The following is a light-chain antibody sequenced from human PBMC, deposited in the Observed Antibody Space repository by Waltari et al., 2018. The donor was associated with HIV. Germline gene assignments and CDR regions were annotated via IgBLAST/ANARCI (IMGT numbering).Light chain of an antibody. Sequence: SYDLTQSPSVYVSPGQTARITCSGDNLGGKSPSWSQQKPGQSPVLVIYQDTERPSGIPERFSGSKSGNTATLTISGTQAMDEADYYCQAWDGSTAVFGGGTKLTVL. J-gene: IGLJ3*02. CDR3: QAWDGSTAV. CDR1: NLGGKS. V-gene: IGLV3-1*01. CDR2: QDT.